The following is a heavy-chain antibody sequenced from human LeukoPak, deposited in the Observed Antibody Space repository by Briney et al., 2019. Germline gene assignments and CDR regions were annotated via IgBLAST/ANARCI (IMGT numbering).Heavy chain of an antibody. V-gene: IGHV4-59*01. CDR1: GGSISSYY. J-gene: IGHJ5*02. CDR2: IYYSGSN. D-gene: IGHD3-3*01. CDR3: ARVYYDFWSGSNWFDP. Sequence: SETLSLTCTVSGGSISSYYWSWIRQPPGKGLERIGYIYYSGSNNYNPSLKSRVTISVDTSKNQFSLKLSSVTAADTAVYYCARVYYDFWSGSNWFDPWGQGTLVTVSS.